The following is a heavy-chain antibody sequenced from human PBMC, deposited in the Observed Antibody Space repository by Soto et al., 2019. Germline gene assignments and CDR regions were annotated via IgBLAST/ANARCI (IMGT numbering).Heavy chain of an antibody. CDR2: INRDGGST. CDR3: ARAPGFYGDFFDY. Sequence: AGGSLRLSCAAFGFRFDDYGMSWVRQVPGKGLEWVSGINRDGGSTGYADSVKGRFTISRDNAKNSLYLQMNSLRAEDTAFYYCARAPGFYGDFFDYWGQGPLVTVSS. D-gene: IGHD4-17*01. CDR1: GFRFDDYG. J-gene: IGHJ4*02. V-gene: IGHV3-20*04.